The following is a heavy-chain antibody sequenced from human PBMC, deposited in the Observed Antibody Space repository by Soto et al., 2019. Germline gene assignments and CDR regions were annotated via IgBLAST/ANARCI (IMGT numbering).Heavy chain of an antibody. J-gene: IGHJ6*02. CDR3: AKAGSWYYYGMDV. CDR1: GFTFDDYA. D-gene: IGHD6-13*01. CDR2: ISWNSGSI. V-gene: IGHV3-9*01. Sequence: PGGSLRLSCAAPGFTFDDYAMQWVRQAPGKGLEWVSGISWNSGSIGYADSVKGRFTISRDNAKNSLYLQMNSLRAEDTALYYCAKAGSWYYYGMDVWGQGTTVTVSS.